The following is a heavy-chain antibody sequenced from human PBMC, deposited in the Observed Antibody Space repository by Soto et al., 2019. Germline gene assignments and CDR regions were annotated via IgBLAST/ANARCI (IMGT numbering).Heavy chain of an antibody. CDR2: IWYDGSNK. V-gene: IGHV3-33*01. Sequence: GGSLRLSCAASGFTFSSYGMHWVRQAPGKGLEWVAVIWYDGSNKYYADSVKGRFTISRDNSKNTLYLQMNSLRAEDTAVYYCARDNTAYYYGSGSRPPHFDYWGQGTLVTVSS. D-gene: IGHD3-10*01. CDR1: GFTFSSYG. CDR3: ARDNTAYYYGSGSRPPHFDY. J-gene: IGHJ4*02.